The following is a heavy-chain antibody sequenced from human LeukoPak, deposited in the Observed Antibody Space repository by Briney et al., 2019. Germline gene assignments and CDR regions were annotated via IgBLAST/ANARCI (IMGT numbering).Heavy chain of an antibody. J-gene: IGHJ3*02. CDR2: IYYSGST. V-gene: IGHV4-59*01. Sequence: SETLSLTCTVSGGSISSYYWSWIRQPPGKGLEWIGYIYYSGSTNYNPSLKSRVTISVDTSKNQFSLKLSSVTAADTAVYYCARTTMIVAVGSDDAFDIWGQGTMVTVSS. D-gene: IGHD3-22*01. CDR3: ARTTMIVAVGSDDAFDI. CDR1: GGSISSYY.